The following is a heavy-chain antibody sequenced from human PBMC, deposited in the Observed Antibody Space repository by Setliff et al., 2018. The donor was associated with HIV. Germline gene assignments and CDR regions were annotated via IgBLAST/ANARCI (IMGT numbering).Heavy chain of an antibody. Sequence: GESLKISCKDSGDKFTNYWLGWVRQMPRKGLEWIGVIYPSDSDTRYSPSFKGQVTISADRSINTAYLQWSSLRDSDTAMYYCAKGGGLNFRYHDWFVKIWGQGTLVTVSS. CDR3: AKGGGLNFRYHDWFVKI. D-gene: IGHD3-9*01. CDR1: GDKFTNYW. CDR2: IYPSDSDT. J-gene: IGHJ4*03. V-gene: IGHV5-51*01.